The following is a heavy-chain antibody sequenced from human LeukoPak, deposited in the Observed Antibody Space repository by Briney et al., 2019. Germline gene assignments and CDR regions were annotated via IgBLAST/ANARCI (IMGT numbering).Heavy chain of an antibody. J-gene: IGHJ3*02. Sequence: SETLSLTCTVSGGSISSYYWSWIRQPPGKGLEWIGYIYTSGSTNYNPSLKSRVTISVDTSKNQFSLKLSSVTAADTAVYYCARHLQQQLGGIAFDIWGQGTMVTVSS. CDR2: IYTSGST. CDR3: ARHLQQQLGGIAFDI. V-gene: IGHV4-4*09. CDR1: GGSISSYY. D-gene: IGHD6-13*01.